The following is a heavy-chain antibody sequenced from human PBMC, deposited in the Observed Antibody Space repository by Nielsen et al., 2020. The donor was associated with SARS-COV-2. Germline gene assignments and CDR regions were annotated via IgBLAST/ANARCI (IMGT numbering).Heavy chain of an antibody. Sequence: GGSLRLSCAASGFTFDDYAMHWVRQAPGKGLEWVSGISWNSGSIGYADSVKGRFTISRDNAKNSLYLQMNSLRAEDTALYFCAKGREMTTPYYFDSWGQGNLVTASS. D-gene: IGHD5-24*01. CDR3: AKGREMTTPYYFDS. CDR2: ISWNSGSI. J-gene: IGHJ4*02. CDR1: GFTFDDYA. V-gene: IGHV3-9*01.